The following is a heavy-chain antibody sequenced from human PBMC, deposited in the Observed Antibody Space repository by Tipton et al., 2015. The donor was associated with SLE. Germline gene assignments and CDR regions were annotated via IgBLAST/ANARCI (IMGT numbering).Heavy chain of an antibody. D-gene: IGHD3-16*01. CDR2: IYYSGDT. J-gene: IGHJ4*02. V-gene: IGHV4-39*01. CDR3: ARHDYDPSYFDY. CDR1: GASISSHNYY. Sequence: TLSLTCTASGASISSHNYYWGWIRQPPGKGLEWVATIYYSGDTYYTPSLKSRVTISVDTSKNQFSLKLTSVTAADTAVYFCARHDYDPSYFDYWGQGTLVTVSS.